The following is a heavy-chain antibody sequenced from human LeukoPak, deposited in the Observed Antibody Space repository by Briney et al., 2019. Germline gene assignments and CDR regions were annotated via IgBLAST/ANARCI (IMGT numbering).Heavy chain of an antibody. V-gene: IGHV3-23*01. CDR1: GFTFSSYA. CDR3: AKDLNWGRELFDY. Sequence: GGSLRLSCAASGFTFSSYAMSWVRRAPGKGLEWVSAISGSGGSTYYADSVKGRFTISRDNSKNTLYLQMNSLRAEDTAVYYCAKDLNWGRELFDYWGQGTLVTVSS. CDR2: ISGSGGST. J-gene: IGHJ4*02. D-gene: IGHD7-27*01.